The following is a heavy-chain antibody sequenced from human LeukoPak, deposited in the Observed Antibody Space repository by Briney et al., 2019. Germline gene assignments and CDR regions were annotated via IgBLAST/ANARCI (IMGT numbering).Heavy chain of an antibody. CDR3: AREIAAAGTDGVFDY. CDR2: IYSGGST. J-gene: IGHJ4*02. CDR1: GFTVSSNY. Sequence: AGGSLRLSCAASGFTVSSNYMSWVRQAPGKGLEWVSVIYSGGSTYYADSVKGRFTISRDNSKNTLYLQMNSLRAEDTAVYYCAREIAAAGTDGVFDYWGQGTLVTVSS. V-gene: IGHV3-66*01. D-gene: IGHD6-13*01.